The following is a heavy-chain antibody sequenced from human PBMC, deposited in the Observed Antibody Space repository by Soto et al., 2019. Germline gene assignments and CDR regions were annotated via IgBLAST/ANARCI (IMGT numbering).Heavy chain of an antibody. V-gene: IGHV3-53*01. CDR1: GSTVSSDY. J-gene: IGHJ4*02. CDR2: IYSDGRT. CDR3: ARELWSGAWKNYFDY. Sequence: EVQLGESGGGLIQPGGSLRLSCAASGSTVSSDYMSWVRQAPVKGLEWVAVIYSDGRTYYADSVKGRFTISRDNYENTVYLQMNSLRADDTAIYYCARELWSGAWKNYFDYWGQGTLVTVS. D-gene: IGHD3-3*01.